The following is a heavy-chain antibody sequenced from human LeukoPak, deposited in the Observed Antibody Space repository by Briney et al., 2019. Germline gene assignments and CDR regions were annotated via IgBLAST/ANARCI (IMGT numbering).Heavy chain of an antibody. Sequence: SGTLSLTCAVSGGSISSSNWWSWVRQPPGKGLEWMGEIYHRGSTNYNPSLKSRVTISVDKSKNQFSLKLSSVTAADTAVYYCAREERRSWYFDYWGQGTLVTVSS. CDR1: GGSISSSNW. V-gene: IGHV4-4*02. CDR3: AREERRSWYFDY. CDR2: IYHRGST. D-gene: IGHD1-1*01. J-gene: IGHJ4*02.